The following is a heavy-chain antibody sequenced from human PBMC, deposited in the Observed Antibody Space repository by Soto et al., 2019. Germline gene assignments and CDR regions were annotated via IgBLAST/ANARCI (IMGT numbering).Heavy chain of an antibody. CDR1: GGSFSGYY. J-gene: IGHJ4*02. D-gene: IGHD6-6*01. CDR2: INHSGST. CDR3: ARNRPSIAARAYYFDY. Sequence: KPSETLSLTCAVYGGSFSGYYWSWIRQPPGKGLEWIGEINHSGSTNYNPSLKSRVTISVDTSKNQFSLKLSSVTAADTAVYYCARNRPSIAARAYYFDYWGQGTLVTVSS. V-gene: IGHV4-34*01.